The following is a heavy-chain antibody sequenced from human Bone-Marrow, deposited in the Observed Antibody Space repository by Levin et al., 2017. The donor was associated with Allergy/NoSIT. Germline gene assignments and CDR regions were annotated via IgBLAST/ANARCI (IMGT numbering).Heavy chain of an antibody. CDR2: INPNSGGT. D-gene: IGHD3-10*01. J-gene: IGHJ4*02. CDR1: GYTFTGYY. Sequence: GESLKISCKASGYTFTGYYMHWVRQAPGQGLEWMGWINPNSGGTNYAQKFQGRVTMTRDTSISTAYMELSRLRSDDTAVYYCARGSERFGELLEDDYWGQGTLVTVSS. V-gene: IGHV1-2*02. CDR3: ARGSERFGELLEDDY.